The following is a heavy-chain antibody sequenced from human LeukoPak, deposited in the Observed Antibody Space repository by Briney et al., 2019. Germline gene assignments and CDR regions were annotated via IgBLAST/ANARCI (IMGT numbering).Heavy chain of an antibody. CDR1: GGSFSGYY. J-gene: IGHJ4*02. D-gene: IGHD6-13*01. CDR3: ARGSGYSSSSSDY. V-gene: IGHV4-34*01. Sequence: PSETLSLTCAVYGGSFSGYYWSWIRQPPGKGLEWIGEINHSGSTNYNPSLKSRVTISVDTSKNQFSLKLSSVTAADTAVYYCARGSGYSSSSSDYWGQGTLVTVSS. CDR2: INHSGST.